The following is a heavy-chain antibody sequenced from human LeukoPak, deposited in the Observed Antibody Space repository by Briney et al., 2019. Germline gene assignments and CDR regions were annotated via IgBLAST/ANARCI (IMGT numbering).Heavy chain of an antibody. V-gene: IGHV1-2*02. D-gene: IGHD2-2*01. CDR2: INHHIGGT. CDR3: ARGGWSLGYCSSSSCLDWFDP. Sequence: SVDVSCKASRYTFTDYYMHWVRQAPGQGLEWMGWINHHIGGTNYAQKFQGRVTMTRDTSISTAYMELSRLRSDDTAVYYCARGGWSLGYCSSSSCLDWFDPWGQGTLVTVLS. J-gene: IGHJ5*02. CDR1: RYTFTDYY.